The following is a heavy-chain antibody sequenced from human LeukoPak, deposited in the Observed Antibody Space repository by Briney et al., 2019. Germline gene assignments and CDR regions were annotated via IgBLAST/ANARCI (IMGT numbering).Heavy chain of an antibody. CDR2: INHSGST. J-gene: IGHJ4*02. CDR3: ARGGGINVFWSGYDY. V-gene: IGHV4-34*01. D-gene: IGHD3-3*01. CDR1: GGSFSGYY. Sequence: SETLSLTCAVYGGSFSGYYWSWIRQPPGKGLEWIGEINHSGSTNYNPSLKSRVTISVDTSKNQFSLKLSSVTAADTAVYYCARGGGINVFWSGYDYWGQGTLVTVSS.